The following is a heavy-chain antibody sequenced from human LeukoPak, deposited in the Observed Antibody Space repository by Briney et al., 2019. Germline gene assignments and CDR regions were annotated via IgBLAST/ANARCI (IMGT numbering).Heavy chain of an antibody. D-gene: IGHD2-15*01. CDR2: ISGYNGNA. CDR1: GYTFTSNG. CDR3: ARVRGYCSGGSCYYYGMDV. J-gene: IGHJ6*02. Sequence: ASLKVSCKTSGYTFTSNGISWVRQAPGQGLEWMGWISGYNGNANYVQNLQGRVTMTTDTSTSTAYMELRSLRSDDTAVYYCARVRGYCSGGSCYYYGMDVWGQGTTVTVSS. V-gene: IGHV1-18*01.